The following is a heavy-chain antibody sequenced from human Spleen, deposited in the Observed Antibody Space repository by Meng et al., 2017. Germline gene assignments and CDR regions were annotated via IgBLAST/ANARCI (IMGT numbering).Heavy chain of an antibody. V-gene: IGHV3-74*01. CDR2: INSDGRDT. Sequence: GESLKISCAASGFTFSSSWMHWVRQAPGKGLVWVSRINSDGRDTSYADSVKGRFTISRDNAKNTLYLHMNSLRAEDTAVYYCARAGTSADYYWGQGALVTVSS. CDR1: GFTFSSSW. CDR3: ARAGTSADYY. J-gene: IGHJ4*02. D-gene: IGHD2-21*01.